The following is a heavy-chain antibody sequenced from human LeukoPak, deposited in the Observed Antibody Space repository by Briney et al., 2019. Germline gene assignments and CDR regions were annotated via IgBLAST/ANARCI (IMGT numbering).Heavy chain of an antibody. J-gene: IGHJ4*02. CDR1: GFTFSSYE. CDR2: ISNSGSTK. Sequence: GGSLRLSCAASGFTFSSYEMNWIRQAPGKGLEWISYISNSGSTKYYADSVKGRFTISRDNARNSVFLQMNSLRAEDTAVYYCAAVIDYWGQGTLVTVSS. V-gene: IGHV3-48*03. CDR3: AAVIDY.